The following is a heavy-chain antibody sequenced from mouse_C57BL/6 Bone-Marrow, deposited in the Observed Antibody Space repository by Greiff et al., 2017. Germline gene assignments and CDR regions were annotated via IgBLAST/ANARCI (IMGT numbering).Heavy chain of an antibody. CDR1: GYTFTEYT. J-gene: IGHJ3*01. CDR2: FYPGSGSI. Sequence: QVQLQQSGAELVQPGASVKLSCKASGYTFTEYTIHWVKQRSGQGLEWIGWFYPGSGSIKYNEKFKDKATLTADKSSSTVYMELSRLTSEDSAVYFCARHEGSHYYGSSPWFAYWGQGTLVTVSA. V-gene: IGHV1-62-2*01. CDR3: ARHEGSHYYGSSPWFAY. D-gene: IGHD1-1*01.